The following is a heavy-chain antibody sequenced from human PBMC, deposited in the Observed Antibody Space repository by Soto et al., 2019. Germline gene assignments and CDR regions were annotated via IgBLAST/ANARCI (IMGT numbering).Heavy chain of an antibody. D-gene: IGHD4-17*01. V-gene: IGHV3-30*03. CDR3: ARVPDGDYLRGGWFDP. CDR2: ISYDGSNK. J-gene: IGHJ5*02. Sequence: PGGSLRLSCAASGFTFSSYGMHWVRQAPGKGLEWVAVISYDGSNKYYADSVKGRFTISRDNSKNTLYLQMNSLRAEDTAVYYCARVPDGDYLRGGWFDPWGQGTLVTVPQ. CDR1: GFTFSSYG.